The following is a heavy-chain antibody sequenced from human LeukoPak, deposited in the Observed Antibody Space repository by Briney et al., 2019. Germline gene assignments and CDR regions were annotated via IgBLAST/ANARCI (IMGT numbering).Heavy chain of an antibody. CDR3: AKSILLTTFDS. Sequence: GGSLRLSCAAFGFTFSSYTMSWVRQAPGKGLEWVSAISGSSGSTYYADSVKGRFTISRDNSKNTLYLQMDSLRAEDTAVYYCAKSILLTTFDSWGQGTLVTVSS. V-gene: IGHV3-23*01. CDR1: GFTFSSYT. D-gene: IGHD4-11*01. J-gene: IGHJ4*02. CDR2: ISGSSGST.